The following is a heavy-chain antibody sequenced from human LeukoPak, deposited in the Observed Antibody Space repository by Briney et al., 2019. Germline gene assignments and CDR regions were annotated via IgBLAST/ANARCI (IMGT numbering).Heavy chain of an antibody. J-gene: IGHJ4*02. CDR3: AKDISSGWLFYFDY. D-gene: IGHD6-19*01. V-gene: IGHV3-23*01. Sequence: GGSLRLSCAASGFTFSSYAMSWVRQAPGKGLEWVSAISGSGGSTYYADSVRGRFTISRDNSKNTLYLQMNSLRAEDTAVYYCAKDISSGWLFYFDYWGQGTLVTVSS. CDR2: ISGSGGST. CDR1: GFTFSSYA.